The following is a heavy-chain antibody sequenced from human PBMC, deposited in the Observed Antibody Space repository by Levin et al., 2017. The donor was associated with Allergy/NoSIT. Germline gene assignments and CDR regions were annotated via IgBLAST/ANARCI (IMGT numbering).Heavy chain of an antibody. J-gene: IGHJ4*02. CDR1: GFTFSSYS. CDR2: ISSSSSTI. Sequence: GGSLRLSCAASGFTFSSYSMNWVRQAPGKGLEWVSYISSSSSTIYYADSVKGRFTISRDNAKNSLYLQMNSLRAEDTAVYYCARDPYSGYDLAFDYWGQGTLVTVSS. CDR3: ARDPYSGYDLAFDY. V-gene: IGHV3-48*01. D-gene: IGHD5-12*01.